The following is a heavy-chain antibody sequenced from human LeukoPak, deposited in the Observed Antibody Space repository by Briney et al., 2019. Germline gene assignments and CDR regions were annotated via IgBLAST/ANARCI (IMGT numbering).Heavy chain of an antibody. D-gene: IGHD2-2*01. Sequence: ASVKVSCKASGYTFTDYYMHWVRQAPGQGFEWMGWINPKDGDTNYAQKFQGRVTMTRDTSISTAQMEVSRLRYADTAVYYCERANFLYCSSSTCLFDYWGQGTLVTVSS. CDR1: GYTFTDYY. J-gene: IGHJ4*02. CDR2: INPKDGDT. V-gene: IGHV1-2*02. CDR3: ERANFLYCSSSTCLFDY.